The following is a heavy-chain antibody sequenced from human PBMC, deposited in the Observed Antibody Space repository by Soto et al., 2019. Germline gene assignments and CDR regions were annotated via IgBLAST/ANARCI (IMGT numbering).Heavy chain of an antibody. Sequence: PGESLKISCNGSGYSFTIYWISWVRQMPGKGLEWMGRIDPSDSYTNYSPSFQGHVTISADKSISTAYLQWSSLKASDTAMYYCARHWDYDSSGYYPKTTNGMDVWGQGTTVTVSS. V-gene: IGHV5-10-1*01. CDR2: IDPSDSYT. J-gene: IGHJ6*02. CDR1: GYSFTIYW. CDR3: ARHWDYDSSGYYPKTTNGMDV. D-gene: IGHD3-22*01.